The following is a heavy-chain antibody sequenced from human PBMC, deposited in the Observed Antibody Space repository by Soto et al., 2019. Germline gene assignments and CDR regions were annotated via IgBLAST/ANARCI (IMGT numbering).Heavy chain of an antibody. CDR3: ARTGYYYYYGMDV. Sequence: SETLSLTCTVSGGSISSYYLSWIRQPPGKGLEWIGYIYYSGSTSYNPSLKSRVTISVDTSKNQFSLKLRSVTAADTAMYYCARTGYYYYYGMDVWGQGTTVTVSS. V-gene: IGHV4-59*01. CDR1: GGSISSYY. J-gene: IGHJ6*02. CDR2: IYYSGST.